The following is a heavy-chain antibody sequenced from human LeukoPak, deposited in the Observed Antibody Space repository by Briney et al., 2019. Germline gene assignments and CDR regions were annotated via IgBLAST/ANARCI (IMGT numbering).Heavy chain of an antibody. J-gene: IGHJ4*02. CDR2: VYSSGGT. CDR3: ARERSGLGYFDY. D-gene: IGHD3-10*01. Sequence: SETLSLTCSVSGDSISYYYWTWLRQPPGKGLEWIGYVYSSGGTNYNPSLKSRVTMSIDTSKNQFSLELRSVTAADTAVYFCARERSGLGYFDYWGQGALVTVSS. V-gene: IGHV4-59*01. CDR1: GDSISYYY.